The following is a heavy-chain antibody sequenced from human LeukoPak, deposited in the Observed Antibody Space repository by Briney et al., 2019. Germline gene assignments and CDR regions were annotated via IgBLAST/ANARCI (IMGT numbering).Heavy chain of an antibody. CDR3: AKESRGYTYGRYMDV. CDR2: ISYDGSNK. CDR1: GFTFRSYG. J-gene: IGHJ6*03. Sequence: GGSLRLSCAASGFTFRSYGMHWVRQAPGKGLEWVAVISYDGSNKYYAETAKGRFTITRDNSKNTLYLQMNSLRAEDTAVYYCAKESRGYTYGRYMDVWGKGTTVTVSS. V-gene: IGHV3-30*18. D-gene: IGHD5-18*01.